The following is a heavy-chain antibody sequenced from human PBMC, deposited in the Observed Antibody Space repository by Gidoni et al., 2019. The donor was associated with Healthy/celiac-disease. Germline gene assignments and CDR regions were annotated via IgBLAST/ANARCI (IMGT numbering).Heavy chain of an antibody. CDR1: GGSISSGGYY. Sequence: ESGPGLVKPSQTLSLTCTVSGGSISSGGYYWSWIRQHPGKGLEWIGYIYYSGSTYYNPSLKSRVTISVDTSKNQFSLKLSSVTAADTAVYYCARERIVVVPAATSTHYYYYYGMDVWGQGTTVTGSS. V-gene: IGHV4-31*03. CDR2: IYYSGST. D-gene: IGHD2-2*01. J-gene: IGHJ6*02. CDR3: ARERIVVVPAATSTHYYYYYGMDV.